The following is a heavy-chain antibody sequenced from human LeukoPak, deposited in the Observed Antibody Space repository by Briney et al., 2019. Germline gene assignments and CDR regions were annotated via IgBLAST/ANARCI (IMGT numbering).Heavy chain of an antibody. V-gene: IGHV3-30*02. Sequence: PGRSLRLSCASSGLAFRNYGTHWVRHAPGKGLEWVAFIRNDGSNKYYADSVKGRFTISRDNSKNTLYLQVNSLRAEDTAVYYCAKGKALNYGSGFYYYYYMDVWGKGTTVTVSS. J-gene: IGHJ6*03. CDR2: IRNDGSNK. CDR1: GLAFRNYG. CDR3: AKGKALNYGSGFYYYYYMDV. D-gene: IGHD3-10*01.